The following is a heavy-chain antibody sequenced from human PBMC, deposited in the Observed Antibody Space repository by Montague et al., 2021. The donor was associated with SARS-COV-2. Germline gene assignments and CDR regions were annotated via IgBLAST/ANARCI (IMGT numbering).Heavy chain of an antibody. CDR3: ARALFLNQDV. V-gene: IGHV4-4*02. J-gene: IGHJ6*02. CDR1: GDSITSTNW. Sequence: SETLSLTCGVSGDSITSTNWWSWVRQPPGKGLEWIGEIHHSGGTNYNPPLKSRATISVDSSKKEFSLTLRSVTAADTGVYYCARALFLNQDVWGQGTTVIVAS. CDR2: IHHSGGT.